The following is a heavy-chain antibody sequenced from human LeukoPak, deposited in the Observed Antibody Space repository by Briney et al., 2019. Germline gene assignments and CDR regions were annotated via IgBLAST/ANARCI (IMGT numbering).Heavy chain of an antibody. Sequence: GGSLRLSCAASGFTFSNFAMSWARQAPGKGLEWVSALSGSGGSTYYADSVKGRFTISRDNSKNTLYLQMNSLRVEDTAIYYCARKTDHRAGGDYWGQGTLVTVSS. V-gene: IGHV3-23*01. CDR1: GFTFSNFA. J-gene: IGHJ4*02. CDR2: LSGSGGST. D-gene: IGHD3-16*01. CDR3: ARKTDHRAGGDY.